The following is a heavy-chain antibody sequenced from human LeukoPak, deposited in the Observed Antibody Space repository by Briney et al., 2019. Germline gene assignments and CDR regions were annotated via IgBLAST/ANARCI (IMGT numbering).Heavy chain of an antibody. CDR1: GFTFSSYW. Sequence: GGSLRLSCAASGFTFSSYWMSWVRQAPGKGLEWVANIKQDGSEKYYVDSVKGRFTISRDNAKNSLYLQMNSLRADDTAVYYCAKEGSAGSIGAFDIWGQGTMVTVSS. D-gene: IGHD2-2*01. J-gene: IGHJ3*02. CDR2: IKQDGSEK. CDR3: AKEGSAGSIGAFDI. V-gene: IGHV3-7*03.